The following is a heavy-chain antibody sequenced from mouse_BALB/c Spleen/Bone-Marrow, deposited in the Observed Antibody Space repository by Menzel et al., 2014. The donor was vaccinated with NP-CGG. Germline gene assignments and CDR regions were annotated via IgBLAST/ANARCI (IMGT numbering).Heavy chain of an antibody. CDR1: GYTFTDYE. J-gene: IGHJ3*01. Sequence: QVQLQQPGAELVRPGASVTLSCKTSGYTFTDYEVHWLKQTPVHGLEWIGAIDPETGGTAYNQKFKGRATLTTDKSSSTAYMELRSLTSEDSAVYYCTRLDSSGYGAYWGQGTLVTVSA. D-gene: IGHD3-2*01. CDR2: IDPETGGT. CDR3: TRLDSSGYGAY. V-gene: IGHV1-15*01.